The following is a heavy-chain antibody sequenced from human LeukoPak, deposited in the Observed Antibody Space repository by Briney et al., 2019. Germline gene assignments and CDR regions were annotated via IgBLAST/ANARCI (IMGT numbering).Heavy chain of an antibody. Sequence: GASVKVSCKASGYTFTNYDINWVRQATGQGLEWMGWMNPKSGNTGYAQKFQGRVTITRNTSISTAYMELSSLRSEDTAVYYCARGGYCSSTSCYGVTWFDPWGQGTLVTVSS. CDR2: MNPKSGNT. J-gene: IGHJ5*02. D-gene: IGHD2-2*01. CDR3: ARGGYCSSTSCYGVTWFDP. V-gene: IGHV1-8*03. CDR1: GYTFTNYD.